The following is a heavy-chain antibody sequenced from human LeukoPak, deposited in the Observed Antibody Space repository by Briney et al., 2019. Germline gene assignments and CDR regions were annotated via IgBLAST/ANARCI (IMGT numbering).Heavy chain of an antibody. V-gene: IGHV4-34*01. D-gene: IGHD6-13*01. CDR2: INHSGST. J-gene: IGHJ4*02. CDR3: ARLAEQLEFDY. CDR1: GGSFSGYY. Sequence: SKTLSLTCAVYGGSFSGYYWSWIRQPPGKGLEWIGEINHSGSTNYNPSLKSRVTISVDTSKNQFSLKLSSVTAADTAVYYCARLAEQLEFDYWGQGTLVTVSS.